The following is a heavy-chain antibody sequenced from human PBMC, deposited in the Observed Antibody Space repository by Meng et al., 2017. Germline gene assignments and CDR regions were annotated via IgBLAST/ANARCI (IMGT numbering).Heavy chain of an antibody. V-gene: IGHV4-61*01. CDR2: IYYSGST. CDR3: ARASSSWSERLLFSFDY. CDR1: GGSVSSGSYY. D-gene: IGHD6-13*01. Sequence: SETLSLTCTVSGGSVSSGSYYWSWIRQPPGKGLEWIGYIYYSGSTNYNPSLKSRVTISVDTSKNQFSLKLSSVTAADTAVYYCARASSSWSERLLFSFDYWGQGTLVTVSS. J-gene: IGHJ4*02.